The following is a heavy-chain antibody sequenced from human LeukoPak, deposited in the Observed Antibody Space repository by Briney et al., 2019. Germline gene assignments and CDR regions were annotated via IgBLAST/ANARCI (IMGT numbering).Heavy chain of an antibody. CDR3: AGLPRDNWNEPLDY. J-gene: IGHJ4*02. CDR2: INPSSGGT. CDR1: GYTFTDYY. Sequence: ASVKVSCKACGYTFTDYYMHWVRQAPGQGLEWMGWINPSSGGTKYAQKFQGRVTMTRDTSINTAYMELSRLTYDDTAVYYCAGLPRDNWNEPLDYWGQGTLVTVSS. V-gene: IGHV1-2*02. D-gene: IGHD1-20*01.